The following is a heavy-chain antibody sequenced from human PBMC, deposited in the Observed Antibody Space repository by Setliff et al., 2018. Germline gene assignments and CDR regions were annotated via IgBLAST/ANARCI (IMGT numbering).Heavy chain of an antibody. CDR1: GYSFTSHY. Sequence: ASVKVSCKTSGYSFTSHYMHWVRQAPGQGLEWMGIVNPGGLSSSSTQKFEGRVTMTRDTSTSTVYMELNSLTSDDTAVYYCARAGLAAAGRKGVFDHWGQGTLVTVSS. CDR3: ARAGLAAAGRKGVFDH. V-gene: IGHV1-46*01. CDR2: VNPGGLSS. D-gene: IGHD6-25*01. J-gene: IGHJ4*02.